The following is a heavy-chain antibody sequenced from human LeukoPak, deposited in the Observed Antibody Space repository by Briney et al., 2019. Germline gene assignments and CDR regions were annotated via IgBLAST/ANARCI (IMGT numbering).Heavy chain of an antibody. J-gene: IGHJ5*02. CDR1: GYTFTSYG. D-gene: IGHD3-10*01. Sequence: ASVKVSCKASGYTFTSYGISWVRQAPGQGLEWMGWISAYNGNTNYAQKLQGRVTMTRDTSISTAYMELSRLNSDDTAVYYCATGVDMIWFALQSWGQGTLVSVSS. V-gene: IGHV1-18*01. CDR3: ATGVDMIWFALQS. CDR2: ISAYNGNT.